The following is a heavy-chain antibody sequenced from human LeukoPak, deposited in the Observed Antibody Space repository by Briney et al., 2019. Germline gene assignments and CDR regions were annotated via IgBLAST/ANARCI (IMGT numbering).Heavy chain of an antibody. CDR1: GFTFSRYG. CDR3: ARPLVGDALDY. V-gene: IGHV3-33*01. CDR2: IWYDGSNE. J-gene: IGHJ4*02. Sequence: GGSLLLSCAASGFTFSRYGMHWVRQAPGKGLEWVAVIWYDGSNEYYADSVKGRFTIFRDNSKNALHLQMNSLRAEDTAVYYCARPLVGDALDYWGQGTLVTVSS. D-gene: IGHD1-26*01.